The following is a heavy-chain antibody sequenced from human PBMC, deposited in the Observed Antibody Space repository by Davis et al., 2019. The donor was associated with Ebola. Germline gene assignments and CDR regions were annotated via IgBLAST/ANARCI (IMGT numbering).Heavy chain of an antibody. CDR3: TRGSGTYD. CDR1: GFTVSSNH. CDR2: IKSKIDGGTT. D-gene: IGHD1-26*01. Sequence: GESLKISCTASGFTVSSNHMSWVRQAPGKGLEWVGRIKSKIDGGTTHYAARVKGRFSISRDDSKNTLYLQMNRLKTEDTALYYCTRGSGTYDWGQGTLVTVSS. J-gene: IGHJ4*02. V-gene: IGHV3-15*06.